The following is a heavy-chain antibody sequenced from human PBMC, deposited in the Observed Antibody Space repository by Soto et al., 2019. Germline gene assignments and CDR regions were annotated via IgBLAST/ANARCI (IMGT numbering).Heavy chain of an antibody. Sequence: QVQLVESGGGVVQPGRSLRLSCAASGFTFSSYAMHWVRQAPGKGLEWVAVISYDGSNKYYAASVKGRFTISTDNSKNTVYLKRNSVRAEDKAVYYCASEAEDNSGRGYYFDYWGQGTLVTVSS. CDR1: GFTFSSYA. D-gene: IGHD6-19*01. J-gene: IGHJ4*02. CDR3: ASEAEDNSGRGYYFDY. CDR2: ISYDGSNK. V-gene: IGHV3-30-3*01.